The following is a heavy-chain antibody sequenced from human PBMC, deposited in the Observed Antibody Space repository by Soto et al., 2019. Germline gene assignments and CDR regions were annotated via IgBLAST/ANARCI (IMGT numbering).Heavy chain of an antibody. CDR3: ARGMTTVTTFDY. CDR2: IYHSGST. J-gene: IGHJ4*02. V-gene: IGHV4-30-2*01. CDR1: GGSISSGGYS. D-gene: IGHD4-17*01. Sequence: QLQLQESGSGLGKPSQTLSLTCAVSGGSISSGGYSSNWIRQPPGKGLEWIGYIYHSGSTYYNPSLKSRVTISVDRSKNQFSLKLSSVTAADTAVYYCARGMTTVTTFDYWGQGTLVTVSS.